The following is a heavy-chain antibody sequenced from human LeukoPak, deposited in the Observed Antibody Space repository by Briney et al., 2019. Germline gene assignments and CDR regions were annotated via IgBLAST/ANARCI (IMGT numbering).Heavy chain of an antibody. D-gene: IGHD4-17*01. CDR1: GYSFTGYY. CDR2: INPNSGDT. CDR3: ARVLDYGDFDAFDI. V-gene: IGHV1-2*02. Sequence: GASVKVSCKASGYSFTGYYMHWVRQAPGQGLEWMGWINPNSGDTNYAQKFQGRVTMTRDTSISTAYMELSRLRSDDTAVYYCARVLDYGDFDAFDIWGQGTTVTVSS. J-gene: IGHJ3*02.